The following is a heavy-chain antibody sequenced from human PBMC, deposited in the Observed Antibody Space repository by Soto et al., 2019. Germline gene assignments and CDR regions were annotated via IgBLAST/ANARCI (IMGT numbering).Heavy chain of an antibody. CDR2: ISGSGGST. Sequence: GGSLRLSCAASGFTFSSYAMSWVRQAPGKGLEWVSAISGSGGSTYYADSVKGRFTISRDNSKNTLYLQMNSLRAEDTAVYYCAKDEILEWLFWRNYFDYWGQGTLVTVSS. CDR1: GFTFSSYA. V-gene: IGHV3-23*01. CDR3: AKDEILEWLFWRNYFDY. J-gene: IGHJ4*02. D-gene: IGHD3-3*01.